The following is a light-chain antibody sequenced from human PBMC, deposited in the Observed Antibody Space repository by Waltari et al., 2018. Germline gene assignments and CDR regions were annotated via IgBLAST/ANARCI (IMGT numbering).Light chain of an antibody. CDR1: QSVKDH. CDR3: QQYTEWPPLT. Sequence: EIVMTQSPATLSVSPGERVTLSCRASQSVKDHLAWYQQRPGQAPRLRIYGASTRATGIPARFSGSEFGTEFTLTIVSLQSEDFGVYYCQQYTEWPPLTFGGGTTVDIK. J-gene: IGKJ4*01. CDR2: GAS. V-gene: IGKV3-15*01.